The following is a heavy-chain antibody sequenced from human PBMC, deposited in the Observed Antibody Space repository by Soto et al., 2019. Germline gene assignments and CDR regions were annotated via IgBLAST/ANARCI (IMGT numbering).Heavy chain of an antibody. J-gene: IGHJ6*02. Sequence: ASVKVSCKASGGTFSSYAISWVRQAPGQGLEWMGGIIPILGTANYAQKFQGRVTVTADESTSTAYMELSSLRSEDTAVYYCARDTWGRGPYYYGMDVWGQGTTVTVSS. CDR3: ARDTWGRGPYYYGMDV. V-gene: IGHV1-69*13. CDR2: IIPILGTA. D-gene: IGHD7-27*01. CDR1: GGTFSSYA.